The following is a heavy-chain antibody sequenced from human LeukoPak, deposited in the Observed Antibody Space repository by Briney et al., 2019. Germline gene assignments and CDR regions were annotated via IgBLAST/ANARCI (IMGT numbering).Heavy chain of an antibody. CDR1: GFTFSSYS. J-gene: IGHJ4*02. CDR3: ARDTKNGEAQDIVVVVAAPDY. V-gene: IGHV3-21*01. Sequence: GGSLRLSCAASGFTFSSYSMNWVRQAPGKGLEWVSSISSSSSYIYYADSVKGRFTISRDNAKNSLYLQMNGLRAEDTAVYYCARDTKNGEAQDIVVVVAAPDYWGQGTLVTVS. D-gene: IGHD2-15*01. CDR2: ISSSSSYI.